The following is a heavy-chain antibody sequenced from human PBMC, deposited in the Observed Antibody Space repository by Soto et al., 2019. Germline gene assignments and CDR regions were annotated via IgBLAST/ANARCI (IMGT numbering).Heavy chain of an antibody. D-gene: IGHD3-9*01. V-gene: IGHV3-33*01. CDR3: ARARDLGLDYYQFYGLDV. J-gene: IGHJ6*02. Sequence: PGGSLRLSCAASGFTFSSYGMHWVRQAPGKGLEWVAVIWYDGSNKYYADSVKGRFTTSRDNSENTLFLQMHSLRADDTAVYYCARARDLGLDYYQFYGLDVWGQGTTVTVSS. CDR1: GFTFSSYG. CDR2: IWYDGSNK.